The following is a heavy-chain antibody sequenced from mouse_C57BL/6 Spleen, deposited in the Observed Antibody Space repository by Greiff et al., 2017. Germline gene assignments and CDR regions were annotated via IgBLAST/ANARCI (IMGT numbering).Heavy chain of an antibody. V-gene: IGHV1-81*01. J-gene: IGHJ3*01. Sequence: QVQLKVSGAELARPGASVKLSCKASGYTFTSYGISWVKQRTGQGLEWIGEIYPRSGNTYYNEKFKGKATLTADKSSSTAYMELRSLTSEDSAVYFCARGGSTMVTTTFAYWGQGTLVNVSA. CDR3: ARGGSTMVTTTFAY. D-gene: IGHD2-2*01. CDR1: GYTFTSYG. CDR2: IYPRSGNT.